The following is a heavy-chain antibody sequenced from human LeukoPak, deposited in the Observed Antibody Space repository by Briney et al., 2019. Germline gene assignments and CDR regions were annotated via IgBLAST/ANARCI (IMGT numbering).Heavy chain of an antibody. D-gene: IGHD3-22*01. Sequence: PGGSLRLSCAASGFTFNTYTMNWVRQAPGKGLEWVSSISASSSYLYYADSVKGRFTISRDNAKNSLYLQMNSLRAEDTAVYYCARVYTMIVVVDYWGQGTLVPVSS. V-gene: IGHV3-21*01. CDR2: ISASSSYL. CDR3: ARVYTMIVVVDY. J-gene: IGHJ4*02. CDR1: GFTFNTYT.